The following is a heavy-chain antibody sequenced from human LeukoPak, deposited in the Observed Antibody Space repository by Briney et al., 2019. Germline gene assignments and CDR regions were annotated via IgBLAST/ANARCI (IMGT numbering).Heavy chain of an antibody. V-gene: IGHV3-49*03. J-gene: IGHJ4*02. CDR3: TRYSGRTDY. Sequence: PGGSLRLSCTSSGFTFGTYAVSWFRQAPGKGLEWVAFIRSKTFGGTTEYAASVKGRFTISRDDSKSIAYLQRNSLKTEDTAVYYCTRYSGRTDYWGQGTLASVSS. CDR2: IRSKTFGGTT. D-gene: IGHD5-18*01. CDR1: GFTFGTYA.